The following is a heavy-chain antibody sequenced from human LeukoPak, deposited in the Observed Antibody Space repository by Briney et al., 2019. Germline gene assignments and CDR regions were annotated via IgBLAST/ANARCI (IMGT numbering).Heavy chain of an antibody. Sequence: GGPLRLSCAASGFTFSIYAMHWVRQAPGKGLEWVAVISYDGSNKYYADSVKGRFTISRDNSKNTLYLQMNSLRAEDSSVYSCARESYGDHYFGYWGQGTLVTVSS. CDR2: ISYDGSNK. CDR1: GFTFSIYA. D-gene: IGHD4-17*01. CDR3: ARESYGDHYFGY. V-gene: IGHV3-30-3*01. J-gene: IGHJ4*02.